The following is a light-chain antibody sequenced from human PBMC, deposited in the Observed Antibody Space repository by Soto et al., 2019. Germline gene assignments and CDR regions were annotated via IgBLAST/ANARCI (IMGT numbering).Light chain of an antibody. J-gene: IGKJ1*01. CDR2: LGS. V-gene: IGKV2-28*01. CDR1: QSLLHSRGDNY. CDR3: MQAQQIPRT. Sequence: DLVMTQSPLSLSVTPGEPASISCRSSQSLLHSRGDNYLDWYVQKPGQSPQLLIYLGSNRASGVPDRFSGSGSGTHFTLRISRVEAEDVGVYYCMQAQQIPRTFGQGTKVDIK.